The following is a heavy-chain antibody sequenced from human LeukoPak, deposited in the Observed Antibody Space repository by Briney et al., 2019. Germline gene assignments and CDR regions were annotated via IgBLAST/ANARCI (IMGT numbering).Heavy chain of an antibody. CDR1: GFSLRTRGMR. J-gene: IGHJ4*02. CDR3: AHSPYGSGSCLFDY. V-gene: IGHV2-70*12. D-gene: IGHD3-10*01. CDR2: IDWNDDK. Sequence: SGPTLVNPTQTLALTCTFSGFSLRTRGMRVSWIRQPPGKALEWLARIDWNDDKFYSTSLKTRLTISKDTSKNQVVLTMTNMDPVDTATYYCAHSPYGSGSCLFDYWGQGTLVTVSS.